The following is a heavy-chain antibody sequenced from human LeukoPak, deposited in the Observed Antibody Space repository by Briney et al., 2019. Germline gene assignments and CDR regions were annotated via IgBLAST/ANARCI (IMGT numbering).Heavy chain of an antibody. CDR3: AHSREVLGKRYYYGMDV. J-gene: IGHJ6*02. CDR2: ISAYNGNT. CDR1: GYTFTSYG. Sequence: ASVKVSCKASGYTFTSYGISWVRQAPGQGLEWMGWISAYNGNTNYAQKLQGRVTMTTDTSTSTAYMELRSLRSEDTAVYYCAHSREVLGKRYYYGMDVWGQGTTVTVSS. V-gene: IGHV1-18*01. D-gene: IGHD7-27*01.